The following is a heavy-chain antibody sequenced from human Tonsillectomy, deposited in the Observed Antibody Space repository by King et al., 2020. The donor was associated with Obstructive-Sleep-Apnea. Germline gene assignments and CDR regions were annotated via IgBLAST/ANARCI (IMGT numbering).Heavy chain of an antibody. Sequence: QLVQSGGGLVQPGGSLRLSCAASGFTFSSYDMHWVRQATGKGLEWGSAIGTAVDTYYPGSVKGRFNISRETAKNSLYLQMNSLRAGDTAVYYCARSRGGPYGDSVFDYWGQGTLVTVSS. J-gene: IGHJ4*02. V-gene: IGHV3-13*01. D-gene: IGHD4-17*01. CDR2: IGTAVDT. CDR3: ARSRGGPYGDSVFDY. CDR1: GFTFSSYD.